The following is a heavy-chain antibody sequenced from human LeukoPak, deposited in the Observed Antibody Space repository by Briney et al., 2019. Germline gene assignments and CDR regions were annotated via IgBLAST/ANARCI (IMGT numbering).Heavy chain of an antibody. Sequence: HPGGSLRLSCAASGFTFDDYAMHWVRQAPGKGLEWVAVISYDGSNKYYADSVKGRFTISRDNSKNTLYLQMNSLRAEDTAVYYCARGIRCLDYWGQGTLVTVSS. J-gene: IGHJ4*02. V-gene: IGHV3-30-3*01. D-gene: IGHD1-14*01. CDR2: ISYDGSNK. CDR1: GFTFDDYA. CDR3: ARGIRCLDY.